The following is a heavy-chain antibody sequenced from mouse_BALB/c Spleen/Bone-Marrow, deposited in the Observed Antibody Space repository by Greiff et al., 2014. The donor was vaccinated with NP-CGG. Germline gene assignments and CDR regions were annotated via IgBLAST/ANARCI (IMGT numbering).Heavy chain of an antibody. J-gene: IGHJ2*01. D-gene: IGHD2-4*01. Sequence: VQLVESGAELAKPGASVKMSCKASGYTFTNYWMHWVKQRPGQGLEWIGYINLSTGYTEYNQKFKDKATLTADKSSSTAYMQLSSLTSEDFAVYYCARDDYDDYWGQGTTLTVSS. CDR3: ARDDYDDY. V-gene: IGHV1-7*01. CDR1: GYTFTNYW. CDR2: INLSTGYT.